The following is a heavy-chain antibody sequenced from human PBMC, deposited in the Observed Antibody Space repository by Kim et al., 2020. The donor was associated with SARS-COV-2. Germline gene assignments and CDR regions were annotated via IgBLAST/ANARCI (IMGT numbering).Heavy chain of an antibody. Sequence: SETLSLTCSVSGDSIKNTDHFWGWVRQTPGKGLEWIGSVSSSGNSYYTPSLESRVAISVDTSKNQIFLSLRSVTAADTSVYYCARHTFLLAAAGPSF. CDR3: ARHTFLLAAAGPSF. V-gene: IGHV4-39*01. J-gene: IGHJ3*01. CDR2: VSSSGNS. CDR1: GDSIKNTDHF. D-gene: IGHD6-13*01.